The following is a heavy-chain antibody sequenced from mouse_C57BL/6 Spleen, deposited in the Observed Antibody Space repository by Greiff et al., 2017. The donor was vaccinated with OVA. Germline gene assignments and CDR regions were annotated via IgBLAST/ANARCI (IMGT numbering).Heavy chain of an antibody. V-gene: IGHV14-3*01. D-gene: IGHD1-1*01. CDR1: GFNIKNTY. CDR2: IDPANGNT. CDR3: ARAPFLPITTVPYYYAMDY. J-gene: IGHJ4*01. Sequence: EVQLQQSVAELVRPGASVKLSCTASGFNIKNTYMHWVKQRPEQGLEWIGRIDPANGNTKYAPKFQGKATITADTSANPAYLQLSSLTSEDTAIYYCARAPFLPITTVPYYYAMDYWGQGTSVTVSS.